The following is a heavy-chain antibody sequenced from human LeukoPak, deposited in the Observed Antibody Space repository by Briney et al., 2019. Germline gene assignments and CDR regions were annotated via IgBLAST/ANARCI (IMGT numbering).Heavy chain of an antibody. CDR3: ARRAPYSYEWSTLDY. CDR2: IYYSGST. J-gene: IGHJ4*02. CDR1: GGSVSSGSYY. Sequence: PSETLSLTCTVSGGSVSSGSYYWSWIRQPPGKGLEWIGYIYYSGSTNCNPSLKSRVTISVDTSKNQFSLKLSSVTAADTAVYYCARRAPYSYEWSTLDYWGQGTLVTVSS. V-gene: IGHV4-61*01. D-gene: IGHD5-18*01.